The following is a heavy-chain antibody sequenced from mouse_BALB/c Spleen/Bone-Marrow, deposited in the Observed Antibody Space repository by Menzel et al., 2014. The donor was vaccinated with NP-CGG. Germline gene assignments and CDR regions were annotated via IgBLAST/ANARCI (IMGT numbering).Heavy chain of an antibody. CDR1: GYAFSSSW. V-gene: IGHV1-82*01. J-gene: IGHJ3*01. Sequence: VQLQQSGPELVKPGASVKISCRASGYAFSSSWMNWVKQRPGQGLEWIGRIYPGDGDTNYNGNFKGKATLTADESSSTAYMQLSSLTSVDSAVYFCARTYGSSYFVYWGQGTLVTVSA. CDR2: IYPGDGDT. D-gene: IGHD1-1*01. CDR3: ARTYGSSYFVY.